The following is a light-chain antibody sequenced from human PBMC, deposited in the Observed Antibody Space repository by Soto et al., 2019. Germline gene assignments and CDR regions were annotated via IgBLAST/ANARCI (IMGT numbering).Light chain of an antibody. CDR2: EVN. CDR3: TSYAGGNNV. J-gene: IGLJ1*01. CDR1: SSDVGGYNY. V-gene: IGLV2-8*01. Sequence: QSALTQPPSASGSPGQSVTISCTGTSSDVGGYNYVSWYQQHPGKVPKLIVYEVNKRPSGVPDRFSGSKSGNTASLTVSGIQAEDEADYYCTSYAGGNNVFGTGTKLTVL.